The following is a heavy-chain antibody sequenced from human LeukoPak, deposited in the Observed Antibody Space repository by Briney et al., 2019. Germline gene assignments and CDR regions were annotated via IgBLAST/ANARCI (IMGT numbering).Heavy chain of an antibody. J-gene: IGHJ3*01. V-gene: IGHV3-11*04. D-gene: IGHD5-12*01. CDR2: ISSSGSTI. CDR3: ARVRVATTGRYDALNL. Sequence: TGGSLRLSCAASGFTFSDYYMSWIRQAPGKGLEWVSYISSSGSTIYYADSVKGRFTISRDNAKNSLYLQMNSLRADDTAVYYCARVRVATTGRYDALNLWGQGTMVTVSS. CDR1: GFTFSDYY.